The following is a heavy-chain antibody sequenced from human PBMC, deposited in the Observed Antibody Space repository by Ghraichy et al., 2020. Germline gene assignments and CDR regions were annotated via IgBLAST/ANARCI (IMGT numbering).Heavy chain of an antibody. CDR2: INPSGGST. CDR1: GYTFTSYY. D-gene: IGHD3-9*01. Sequence: ASVKVSCKASGYTFTSYYMHWVRQAPGQGLEWMGIINPSGGSTSYAQKFQGRVTMTRDTSTSTVYMELSSLRSEDTAVYYCARGTYILTGYYVPFGIGYWGQGTLVTVSS. V-gene: IGHV1-46*01. J-gene: IGHJ4*02. CDR3: ARGTYILTGYYVPFGIGY.